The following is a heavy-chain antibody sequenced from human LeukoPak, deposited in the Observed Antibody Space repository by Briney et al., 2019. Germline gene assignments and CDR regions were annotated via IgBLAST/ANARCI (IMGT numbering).Heavy chain of an antibody. CDR3: ARDVSSTSNWDFDY. Sequence: ASVKVSCKTSGYTFADYFIHWVRQAPGQGLEWMGRINAKSGGTEYEQKFQGRVTMTRDTSISTAYVEVNWLISDDTAIYFFARDVSSTSNWDFDYWGQGALVSVSS. CDR2: INAKSGGT. V-gene: IGHV1-2*06. CDR1: GYTFADYF. J-gene: IGHJ4*02. D-gene: IGHD1-26*01.